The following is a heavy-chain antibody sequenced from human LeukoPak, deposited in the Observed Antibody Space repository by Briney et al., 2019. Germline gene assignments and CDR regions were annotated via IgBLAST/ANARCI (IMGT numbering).Heavy chain of an antibody. Sequence: PSETLSLTCTVSGGSISSYHWSWIRQPPGKGLEWIGYIYYSGGTNYNPPLKSRVTISVDTSKNQFSLKLSSVTAADTAVYYCARADSSGWYGYYFDYWGQGTLVTVSS. J-gene: IGHJ4*02. CDR1: GGSISSYH. CDR3: ARADSSGWYGYYFDY. D-gene: IGHD6-19*01. CDR2: IYYSGGT. V-gene: IGHV4-59*01.